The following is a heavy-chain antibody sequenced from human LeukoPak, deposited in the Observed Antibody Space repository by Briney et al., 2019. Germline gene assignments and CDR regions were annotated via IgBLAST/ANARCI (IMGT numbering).Heavy chain of an antibody. CDR3: ARVKGEGAHFDY. Sequence: SETLSLTCTVSGGSISSGSYYWSWIRQPAGKGLEWIGRIYTSGSTNYNPSLKSRVTISVDTSKNQFSLKLSSVTAADTAVYYCARVKGEGAHFDYWGQGTLVTVSS. J-gene: IGHJ4*02. CDR1: GGSISSGSYY. D-gene: IGHD1-26*01. CDR2: IYTSGST. V-gene: IGHV4-61*02.